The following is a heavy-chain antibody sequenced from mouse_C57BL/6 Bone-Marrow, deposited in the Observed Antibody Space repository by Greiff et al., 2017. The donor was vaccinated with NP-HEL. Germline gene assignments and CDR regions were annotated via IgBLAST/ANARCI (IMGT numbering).Heavy chain of an antibody. D-gene: IGHD1-1*01. CDR3: ARDYYGSSYLYYFDY. V-gene: IGHV14-3*01. J-gene: IGHJ2*01. CDR1: GFNIKNTY. Sequence: EVQRVESVAELVRPGASVKLSCTASGFNIKNTYMHWVKQRPEQGLEWIGRIDPANGNTKYAPKFQGKATITADTSSNTAYLQLSSLTSEDTAIYYCARDYYGSSYLYYFDYWGQGTTLTVSS. CDR2: IDPANGNT.